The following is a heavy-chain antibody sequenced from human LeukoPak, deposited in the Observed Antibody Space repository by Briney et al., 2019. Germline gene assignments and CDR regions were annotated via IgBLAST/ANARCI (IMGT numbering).Heavy chain of an antibody. CDR2: INPNSGGT. D-gene: IGHD2-15*01. J-gene: IGHJ4*02. CDR1: GYTFTDYY. Sequence: ASVKVSCKAFGYTFTDYYIHWVRQAPGQGLEWMGWINPNSGGTKYAQKFEGRVTMTRDTSITTAYMELSRLRSEDTAVYYCARDYDCSGGSCYDEAYAGDYWGQGTLVTVSS. V-gene: IGHV1-2*02. CDR3: ARDYDCSGGSCYDEAYAGDY.